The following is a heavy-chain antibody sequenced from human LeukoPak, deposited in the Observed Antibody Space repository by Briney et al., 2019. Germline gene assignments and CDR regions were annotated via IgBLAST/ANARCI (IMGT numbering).Heavy chain of an antibody. J-gene: IGHJ5*02. V-gene: IGHV1-69*06. D-gene: IGHD1-7*01. CDR1: GYTFTGYY. Sequence: SVKVSCKASGYTFTGYYMHWVRQAPGQGLEWMGGIIPIFGTANYAQKFQGRVTITADKSTSTAYMGLSSLRSEDTAVYYCARDSYRTRNYNWFDPWGQGTLVTVSS. CDR2: IIPIFGTA. CDR3: ARDSYRTRNYNWFDP.